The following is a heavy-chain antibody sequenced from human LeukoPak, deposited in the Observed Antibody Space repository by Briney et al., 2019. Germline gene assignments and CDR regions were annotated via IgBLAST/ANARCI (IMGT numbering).Heavy chain of an antibody. V-gene: IGHV3-21*01. J-gene: IGHJ3*02. CDR1: GFTFSSYS. CDR2: ISSSSSYI. CDR3: ARGGAARPDI. Sequence: GGSLRLSCAVSGFTFSSYSMNWVRQAPGKGLEWVSSISSSSSYIYYADSVKGRFTISRDNAKNSLYLQMNSLRVEDTAVYYCARGGAARPDIWGQGTMVTVSS. D-gene: IGHD6-6*01.